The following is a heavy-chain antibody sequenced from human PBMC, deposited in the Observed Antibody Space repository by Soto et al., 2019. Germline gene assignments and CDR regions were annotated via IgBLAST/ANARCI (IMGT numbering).Heavy chain of an antibody. J-gene: IGHJ4*02. CDR1: GYTFTTFG. CDR2: ISAYSGNT. D-gene: IGHD2-15*01. V-gene: IGHV1-18*01. Sequence: QVQLVQSGGEVKKPGAAVKVSCKASGYTFTTFGIGWVRQAPGQGLEWMGWISAYSGNTEYPEKLQGRVTMTIDTSTSTTYMELLSLRSDDTAVYYCARAFCSGGSCYLDYWGQGARVNVSS. CDR3: ARAFCSGGSCYLDY.